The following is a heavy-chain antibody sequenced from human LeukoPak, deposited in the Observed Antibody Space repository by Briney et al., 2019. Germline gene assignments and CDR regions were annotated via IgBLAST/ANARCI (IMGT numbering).Heavy chain of an antibody. CDR1: GGTFSSYA. CDR3: AREGYYGSGSYRDY. D-gene: IGHD3-10*01. Sequence: ASVKVSCKASGGTFSSYAISWVRQAPGQGLEWMGRIIPILGIANYAQKFQGRVTITTDESTSTAYMELSSLRSEDTAVYYCAREGYYGSGSYRDYWGQGTLVTVSS. V-gene: IGHV1-69*04. J-gene: IGHJ4*02. CDR2: IIPILGIA.